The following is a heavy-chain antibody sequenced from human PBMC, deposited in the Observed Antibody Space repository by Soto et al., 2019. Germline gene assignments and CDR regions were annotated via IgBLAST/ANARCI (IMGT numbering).Heavy chain of an antibody. CDR1: GFTFSSYA. V-gene: IGHV3-30-3*01. Sequence: GGSLRLSCAASGFTFSSYAMHWVRQAPGKGLEWVAVISYDGSNKYYADSVKGRFTISRDNSKNTLYLRMNSLRAEDTAVYYCARDVRYYDFWSGYYPHYYGMDVWGQGTTVTVSS. CDR2: ISYDGSNK. D-gene: IGHD3-3*01. CDR3: ARDVRYYDFWSGYYPHYYGMDV. J-gene: IGHJ6*02.